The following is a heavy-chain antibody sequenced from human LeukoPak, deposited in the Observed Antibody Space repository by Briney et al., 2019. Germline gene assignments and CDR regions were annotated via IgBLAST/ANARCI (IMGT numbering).Heavy chain of an antibody. D-gene: IGHD6-13*01. CDR1: GGSFSGYY. CDR3: AGLNGDQDLAAGTALYFDY. V-gene: IGHV4-34*01. Sequence: SETLSLTCAVYGGSFSGYYWSWIRQPPGKGLEWIGEINHSGSTNYNPSLKSRVTISVDTSKNQFSLKLSSVTAADTAVYYCAGLNGDQDLAAGTALYFDYWGQGTLVTVSS. J-gene: IGHJ4*02. CDR2: INHSGST.